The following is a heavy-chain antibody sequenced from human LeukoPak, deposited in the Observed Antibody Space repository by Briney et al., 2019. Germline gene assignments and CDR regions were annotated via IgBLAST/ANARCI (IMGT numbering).Heavy chain of an antibody. CDR2: ISSSSSYI. V-gene: IGHV3-21*01. J-gene: IGHJ4*02. D-gene: IGHD5-24*01. CDR3: ARDPVEMATTLDY. CDR1: GITFSSYS. Sequence: GGSLRLSCAASGITFSSYSMNWVRQAPGKGLEWVSSISSSSSYIYYADSVKGRFTISRDNAKNSLYLQMNSLRAEDTAVYYCARDPVEMATTLDYWGQGTLVTVSS.